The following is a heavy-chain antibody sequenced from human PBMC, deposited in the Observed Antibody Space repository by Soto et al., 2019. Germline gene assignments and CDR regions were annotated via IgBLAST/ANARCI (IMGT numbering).Heavy chain of an antibody. D-gene: IGHD3-22*01. Sequence: GGSLRLSCAASGFTFSSYAMSWVRQAPGKGLEWVSAISGSGGSTYYADSVKGRFAISRDNSKNTLYLQMNSLRAEDTAVYYCAKDRIGGYYYDSSGHDAFDIWGQGTMVTVSS. J-gene: IGHJ3*02. V-gene: IGHV3-23*01. CDR2: ISGSGGST. CDR1: GFTFSSYA. CDR3: AKDRIGGYYYDSSGHDAFDI.